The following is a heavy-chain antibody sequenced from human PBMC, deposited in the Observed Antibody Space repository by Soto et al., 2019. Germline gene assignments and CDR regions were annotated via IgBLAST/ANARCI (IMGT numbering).Heavy chain of an antibody. CDR3: ARGGEFYVLDV. CDR2: KHTSGTT. CDR1: GGSISGYY. D-gene: IGHD3-16*01. Sequence: QVQLQESGPGLVKPSETLSLTCTVSGGSISGYYWTWIRQPAGKGLEWIGCKHTSGTTNYNPSLKSRVTMSIDTSTNQFSLNLSSVTAADTAVYYCARGGEFYVLDVWGQGTTVAVSS. J-gene: IGHJ6*02. V-gene: IGHV4-4*07.